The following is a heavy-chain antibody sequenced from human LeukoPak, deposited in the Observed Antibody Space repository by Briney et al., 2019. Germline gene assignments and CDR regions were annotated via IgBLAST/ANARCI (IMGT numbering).Heavy chain of an antibody. CDR1: GGSFSGYY. V-gene: IGHV4-34*01. J-gene: IGHJ4*02. D-gene: IGHD5-24*01. CDR3: ARGGRAVDGYNLDY. Sequence: QPSETLSLTCAVYGGSFSGYYWSWIRQPPGKGLEWIGEINHSGSTNYNPSLESRVTISVDTSKNQFSLKLSSVTAADTAVYYCARGGRAVDGYNLDYWGQGTLVTVSS. CDR2: INHSGST.